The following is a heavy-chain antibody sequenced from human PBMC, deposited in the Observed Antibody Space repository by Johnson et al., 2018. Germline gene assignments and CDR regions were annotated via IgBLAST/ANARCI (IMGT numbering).Heavy chain of an antibody. CDR1: GFTFSNYG. V-gene: IGHV3-30*18. D-gene: IGHD3-10*01. CDR3: AKALQIYSSNYYGWGAFEI. Sequence: QVQLVQSGGGVVQPGRSLRLSCAASGFTFSNYGMHWVRPAPGKGLEWVAVVSYDGTNKYYADSVNGRFTISRDTSKNTLYVEMNSLRAEDTAIYYCAKALQIYSSNYYGWGAFEIWGQGTVVTVSS. CDR2: VSYDGTNK. J-gene: IGHJ3*02.